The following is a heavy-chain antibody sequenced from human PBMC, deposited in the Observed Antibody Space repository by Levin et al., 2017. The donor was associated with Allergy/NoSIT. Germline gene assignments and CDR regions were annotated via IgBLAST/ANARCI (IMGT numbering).Heavy chain of an antibody. V-gene: IGHV4-59*01. CDR3: ASMGVTTTAFDY. CDR1: GGSISSYY. CDR2: IYYSGST. D-gene: IGHD4/OR15-4a*01. Sequence: SETLSLTCTVSGGSISSYYWSWIRQPLGKGLEWIGYIYYSGSTNYNPSLKSRVTISVDTSKNQFSLKLSSVTAADTAVYYCASMGVTTTAFDYWGQGTLVTVSS. J-gene: IGHJ4*02.